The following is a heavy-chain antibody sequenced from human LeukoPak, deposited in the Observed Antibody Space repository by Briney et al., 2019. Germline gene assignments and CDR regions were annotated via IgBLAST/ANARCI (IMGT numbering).Heavy chain of an antibody. CDR2: VSGSGGST. V-gene: IGHV3-23*01. CDR1: GFTFSSYA. Sequence: GGSLRLSCAASGFTFSSYAMSWVRQAPGKGLEWVSSVSGSGGSTYYADSVKGRFTITRDNSKSTLFLQMNSLRAEDTAVYYCAKSSYYDSSGYYREYYFDYWGQGTLVTVSS. D-gene: IGHD3-22*01. CDR3: AKSSYYDSSGYYREYYFDY. J-gene: IGHJ4*02.